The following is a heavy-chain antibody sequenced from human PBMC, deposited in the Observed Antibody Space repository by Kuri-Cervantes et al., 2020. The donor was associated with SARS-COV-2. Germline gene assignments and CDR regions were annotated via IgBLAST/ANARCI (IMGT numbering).Heavy chain of an antibody. Sequence: GESLKISCAASGFTFSSYWMHWVRQAPGKGLVWVSRINSDGSSTSYADSVKGRSTISRDNAKNTLYLQMNSLRAEDTAVYYCARDEQWFVPFDYWGQGSLVTVSS. CDR2: INSDGSST. J-gene: IGHJ4*02. CDR1: GFTFSSYW. D-gene: IGHD6-19*01. V-gene: IGHV3-74*01. CDR3: ARDEQWFVPFDY.